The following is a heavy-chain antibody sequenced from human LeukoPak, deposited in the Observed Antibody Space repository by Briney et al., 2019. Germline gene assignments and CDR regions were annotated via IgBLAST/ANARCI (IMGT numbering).Heavy chain of an antibody. V-gene: IGHV3-21*01. Sequence: GGSLRLSCAASGFTFSSYSMNWVRQAPGKGLDWVSSISSSSSYIYYADSVKGRFTISRDNAKNSLYLQMNSLRAEDTAVYYCARAGSIQMYYFDYWGQGTLVTVSS. CDR3: ARAGSIQMYYFDY. CDR2: ISSSSSYI. D-gene: IGHD5-18*01. J-gene: IGHJ4*02. CDR1: GFTFSSYS.